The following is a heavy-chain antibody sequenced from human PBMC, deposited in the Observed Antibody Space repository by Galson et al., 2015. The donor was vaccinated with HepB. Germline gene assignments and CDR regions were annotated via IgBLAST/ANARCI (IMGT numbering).Heavy chain of an antibody. CDR2: IKRDGSEK. CDR3: ARDQNGYTYGFDY. J-gene: IGHJ4*02. D-gene: IGHD5-18*01. Sequence: LSCATSGFSFNDHWMSWVRQAPGKGLEWVTNIKRDGSEKYYVDSVKGRFTISRDNAKNSLYLHMNNLRAEDTAVYYCARDQNGYTYGFDYWGQGTLVTVSS. CDR1: GFSFNDHW. V-gene: IGHV3-7*03.